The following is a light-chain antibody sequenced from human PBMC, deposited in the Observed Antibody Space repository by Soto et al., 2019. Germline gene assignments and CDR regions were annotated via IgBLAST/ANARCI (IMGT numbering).Light chain of an antibody. CDR3: QSYDISLSVSVI. CDR2: GNS. CDR1: SSNIGAGYD. Sequence: QAVVTQPPSVSGAPGQRVTISCTGSSSNIGAGYDVQWYQQLPGAASKLLIFGNSNRPSGVPDRFSGSRSGTSASLAIPGLQAEDEADYFCQSYDISLSVSVIFGGGTKVTVL. V-gene: IGLV1-40*01. J-gene: IGLJ2*01.